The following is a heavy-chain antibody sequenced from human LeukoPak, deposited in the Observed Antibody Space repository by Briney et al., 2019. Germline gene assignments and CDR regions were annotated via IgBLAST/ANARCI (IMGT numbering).Heavy chain of an antibody. J-gene: IGHJ3*02. CDR2: INPNSGGT. Sequence: GASVKVSCKASGYTFTGYHMHWVRQAPGQGLEWMGWINPNSGGTNYAQKFQGRVTMTRDTSISTAYMELSRLRSDDTAVYYCAREMATITPFGAFDIWGQGTMVTVSS. CDR1: GYTFTGYH. CDR3: AREMATITPFGAFDI. V-gene: IGHV1-2*02. D-gene: IGHD5-24*01.